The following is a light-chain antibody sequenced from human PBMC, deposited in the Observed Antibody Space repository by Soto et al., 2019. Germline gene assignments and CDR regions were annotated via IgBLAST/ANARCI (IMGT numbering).Light chain of an antibody. Sequence: ETVMTQSPATLTVSPGERATLSCRASQTVSSKLAWYQQKPGQAPRLLIYGASTRATGIPARFSGSGSGTEFTLNISSLQSEDFAVSYCQQYNEWPRTFGQGTKVEIK. V-gene: IGKV3-15*01. CDR3: QQYNEWPRT. CDR2: GAS. J-gene: IGKJ1*01. CDR1: QTVSSK.